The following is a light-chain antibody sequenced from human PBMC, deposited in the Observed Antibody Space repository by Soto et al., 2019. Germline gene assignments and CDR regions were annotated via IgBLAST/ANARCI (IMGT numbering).Light chain of an antibody. CDR2: EVN. V-gene: IGLV2-8*01. J-gene: IGLJ1*01. CDR3: SSYAGSNIYV. Sequence: QSALTQPPSASGSPGQSVTISCTGTSSDVGGFKYVSWYQQHPGKAPKLMIYEVNKRPSGVPDRFSGSKSGNTASLTVSVLQAEDEADYYCSSYAGSNIYVFGTGTKVTVL. CDR1: SSDVGGFKY.